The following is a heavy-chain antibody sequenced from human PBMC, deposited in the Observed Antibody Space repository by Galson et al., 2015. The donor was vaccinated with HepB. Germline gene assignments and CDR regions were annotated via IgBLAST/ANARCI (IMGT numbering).Heavy chain of an antibody. CDR1: GGFISSNNYY. CDR2: IYYIGST. D-gene: IGHD3-3*01. V-gene: IGHV4-30-4*01. Sequence: LSLTCAVSGGFISSNNYYWSWIRQPPGRGLEWIGFIYYIGSTYYSPSLKSRLTLSIDTSKSQFSLRLSSVTAADTAVYYCARGIWSGYPNAFDIWGQGTMVTGSS. CDR3: ARGIWSGYPNAFDI. J-gene: IGHJ3*02.